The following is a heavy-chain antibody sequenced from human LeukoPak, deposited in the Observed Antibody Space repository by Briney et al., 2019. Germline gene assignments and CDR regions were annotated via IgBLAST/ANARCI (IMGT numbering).Heavy chain of an antibody. CDR3: ARGPRGQWLALYYFDY. CDR2: INHSGST. CDR1: GGSFSGYY. V-gene: IGHV4-34*01. J-gene: IGHJ4*02. D-gene: IGHD6-19*01. Sequence: PSETLSLTCAVYGGSFSGYYWSWIRQPPGKGLEWIGEINHSGSTNYNPSLKSRVTISVDTSKNQFSLKLSSVTAAGTAVYYCARGPRGQWLALYYFDYWGQGTLVTVSS.